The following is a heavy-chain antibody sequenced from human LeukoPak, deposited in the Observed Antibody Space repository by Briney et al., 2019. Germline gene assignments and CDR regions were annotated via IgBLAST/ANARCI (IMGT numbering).Heavy chain of an antibody. Sequence: PGGSLRLSCATSGFTFSNYAMHWVRQAPGKGLEWVAVISYDGSNKYYADSLKGRFTISRDNSKNTLYLQTNSLRAEDTAVYYCARDDYGDYGLLDYWGQGTLVTVSS. D-gene: IGHD4-17*01. V-gene: IGHV3-30-3*01. J-gene: IGHJ4*02. CDR1: GFTFSNYA. CDR3: ARDDYGDYGLLDY. CDR2: ISYDGSNK.